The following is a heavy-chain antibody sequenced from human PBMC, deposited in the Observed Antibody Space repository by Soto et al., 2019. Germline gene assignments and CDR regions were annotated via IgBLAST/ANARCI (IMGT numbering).Heavy chain of an antibody. J-gene: IGHJ3*02. CDR3: AKEKQQLVRDLFGAVDI. Sequence: EVQLVESGGGLVQPGRSLRLSCAASGFTFDDYAMHWVRQAPGKGLEWVSGISWNSGSIGYADSVKGRFTISRDNAKNSLYLQMNSLRAEDTALYYCAKEKQQLVRDLFGAVDIWGQGTMVTVSS. CDR2: ISWNSGSI. V-gene: IGHV3-9*01. D-gene: IGHD6-13*01. CDR1: GFTFDDYA.